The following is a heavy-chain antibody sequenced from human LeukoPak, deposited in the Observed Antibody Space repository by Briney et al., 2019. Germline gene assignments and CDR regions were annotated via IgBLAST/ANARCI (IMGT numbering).Heavy chain of an antibody. CDR1: GGSISSYY. CDR2: IYTSGST. D-gene: IGHD6-19*01. Sequence: SETLSLTCTVSGGSISSYYWSWIRQPAGKGLEWIGRIYTSGSTNYNPSLKSRVTISVDKSKNQFSLKLSSVTAADTAVYYCAGGGYSSGWYGPYYFDYWGQGTLVTVSS. CDR3: AGGGYSSGWYGPYYFDY. V-gene: IGHV4-4*07. J-gene: IGHJ4*02.